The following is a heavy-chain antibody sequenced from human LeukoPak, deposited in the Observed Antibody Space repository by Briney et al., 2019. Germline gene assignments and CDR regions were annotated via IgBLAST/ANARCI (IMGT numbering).Heavy chain of an antibody. D-gene: IGHD5-24*01. J-gene: IGHJ4*02. CDR1: GDSISSSFSY. CDR2: IYTSGST. Sequence: SETLSLTCTVSGDSISSSFSYWGWFRQPPGKGLEWIGRIYTSGSTNYNPSLKSRVTISVDTSKNQFSLKLSSVTAADTAVYYCARVNREMATITPWGQGTLVTVSS. CDR3: ARVNREMATITP. V-gene: IGHV4-61*02.